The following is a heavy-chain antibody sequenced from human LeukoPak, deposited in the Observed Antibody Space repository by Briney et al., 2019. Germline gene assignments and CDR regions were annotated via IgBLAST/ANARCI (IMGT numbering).Heavy chain of an antibody. J-gene: IGHJ3*02. CDR3: ARDSGYQRHDTFDI. CDR2: IKQDGSEK. V-gene: IGHV3-7*01. CDR1: GFTFSSYW. D-gene: IGHD3-10*01. Sequence: GGSLRLSCAASGFTFSSYWMSWVRQAPGKGLEWVANIKQDGSEKYYVDSVKGRFTISRDNAKNSLYLQMNSLRAEDTAVYYCARDSGYQRHDTFDIWGQGTMVTVSS.